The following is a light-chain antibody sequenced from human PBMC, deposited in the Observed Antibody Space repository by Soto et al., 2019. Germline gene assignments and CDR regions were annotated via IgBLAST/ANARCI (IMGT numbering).Light chain of an antibody. V-gene: IGKV1-39*01. Sequence: DIQMTQSPSSLSASVGDRVTITCRASQSSSSYLNWYQQKPGKAPKLLIYAASSLQSGVPSRFSGSGSGTDFTLTISSLQPEDFATYYCQQSYSTLTWTFGQGTKAEIK. CDR2: AAS. CDR1: QSSSSY. CDR3: QQSYSTLTWT. J-gene: IGKJ1*01.